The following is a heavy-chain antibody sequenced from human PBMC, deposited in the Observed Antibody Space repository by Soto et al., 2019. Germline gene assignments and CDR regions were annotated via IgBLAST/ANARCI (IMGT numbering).Heavy chain of an antibody. CDR3: AKSMIVVAPSFDLDY. CDR2: ISYDGSNK. D-gene: IGHD3-22*01. Sequence: GGSLRLSCAASGSTFRSYGIHWVSQDQGKGLEWVAVISYDGSNKYYADSVKGRFTISRDNSKNTLYLQMNSLRAEDTAVYYCAKSMIVVAPSFDLDYWGQGTLVTVSS. CDR1: GSTFRSYG. J-gene: IGHJ4*02. V-gene: IGHV3-30*18.